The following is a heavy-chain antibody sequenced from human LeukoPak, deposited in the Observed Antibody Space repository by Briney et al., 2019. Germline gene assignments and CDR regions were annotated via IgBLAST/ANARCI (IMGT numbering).Heavy chain of an antibody. D-gene: IGHD3-10*01. V-gene: IGHV3-23*01. CDR2: ISGSGGST. J-gene: IGHJ6*03. Sequence: GGSLRLSCAASGFTFSGYGMSWVRQAPGKGLKWVSAISGSGGSTYYADSVKGRFTISRDNSKNTLYLQMNSLRAEDTAVYYCAKHSKGYYGSGSYLVYYMDVWGKGTTVTVSS. CDR3: AKHSKGYYGSGSYLVYYMDV. CDR1: GFTFSGYG.